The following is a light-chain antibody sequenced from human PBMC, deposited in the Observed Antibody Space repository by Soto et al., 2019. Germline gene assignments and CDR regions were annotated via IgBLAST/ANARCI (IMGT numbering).Light chain of an antibody. CDR3: LLSYSGARV. CDR2: DTS. V-gene: IGLV7-46*01. Sequence: QTVVTQEPSLTVSQGGTVTLTCGSSTGPVTSGHYPYWFQQKPGQAPRTLIYDTSKKKSWTPARFSGSLLGGKAALTLSGAQPEDEAEYYCLLSYSGARVFGTGTKVTVL. J-gene: IGLJ1*01. CDR1: TGPVTSGHY.